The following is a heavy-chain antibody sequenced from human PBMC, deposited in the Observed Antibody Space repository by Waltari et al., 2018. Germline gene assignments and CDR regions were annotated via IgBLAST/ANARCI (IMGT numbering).Heavy chain of an antibody. D-gene: IGHD1-26*01. CDR3: ALARAAYYYYGMDV. CDR1: GYSISSGYY. Sequence: QVPLQESGPGLVKPSETLSLTCAVSGYSISSGYYWGWIRQPPGKGLEWIGSIYHSGSTYNNPSLKSRVTISVDTSKNQFSLKLSALTAADTAVYYCALARAAYYYYGMDVWGQGTTVTVSS. CDR2: IYHSGST. V-gene: IGHV4-38-2*01. J-gene: IGHJ6*02.